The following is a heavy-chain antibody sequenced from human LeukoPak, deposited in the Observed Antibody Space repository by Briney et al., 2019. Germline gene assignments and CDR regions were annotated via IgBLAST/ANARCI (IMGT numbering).Heavy chain of an antibody. D-gene: IGHD3-10*01. J-gene: IGHJ3*02. CDR2: INHSGST. CDR3: ARLGVHDAFDI. V-gene: IGHV4-34*01. Sequence: SETMSLTCAVYGGSFSGYYWSWIRQPPGKGLEWIGEINHSGSTNHNPSLKSRVTISVDTSKNQFSLKLSSVTAADTAVYYCARLGVHDAFDIWGQGTMVTVSS. CDR1: GGSFSGYY.